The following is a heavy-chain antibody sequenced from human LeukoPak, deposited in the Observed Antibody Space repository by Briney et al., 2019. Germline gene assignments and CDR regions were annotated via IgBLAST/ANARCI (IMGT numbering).Heavy chain of an antibody. CDR2: IIPIFGTA. J-gene: IGHJ4*02. CDR1: GGTFSSYA. V-gene: IGHV1-69*05. Sequence: ASVKVSCKASGGTFSSYAISWVRQAPGQGLEWMGGIIPIFGTANYAQKFQGRVTITTDESTSTAYMELSSLRSEDTAVYYCARGGIGGVATIWGFQAYYFDHWGQGTLVTVSS. D-gene: IGHD5-24*01. CDR3: ARGGIGGVATIWGFQAYYFDH.